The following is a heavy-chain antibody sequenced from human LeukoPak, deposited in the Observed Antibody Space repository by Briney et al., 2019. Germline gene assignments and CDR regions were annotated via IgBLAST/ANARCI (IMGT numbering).Heavy chain of an antibody. CDR2: INPNSGGT. CDR3: ARDSTVRGVIPFDY. Sequence: GASVKVSCKASGYTFTGYYMHLVRQAPGQGLEWMGWINPNSGGTNYAQKFQGRVTMTRDTSISTAYMELSRLRSDDTAVYYCARDSTVRGVIPFDYWGQGTLVTVSS. V-gene: IGHV1-2*02. CDR1: GYTFTGYY. D-gene: IGHD3-10*01. J-gene: IGHJ4*02.